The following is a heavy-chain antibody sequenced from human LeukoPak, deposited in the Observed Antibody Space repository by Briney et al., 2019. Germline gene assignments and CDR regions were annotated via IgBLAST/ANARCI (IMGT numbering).Heavy chain of an antibody. CDR1: GFPFSSYP. Sequence: GGSLRLPCAASGFPFSSYPMSWVRHAPGKGLEWVSAISGSGGSTYYADSVKGRFTISRDNSKNTLYLQMNSLRAEDTAVYYCARAMGRYCSSTSCYVDYWGQGTLVTVSS. J-gene: IGHJ4*02. CDR3: ARAMGRYCSSTSCYVDY. D-gene: IGHD2-2*01. CDR2: ISGSGGST. V-gene: IGHV3-23*01.